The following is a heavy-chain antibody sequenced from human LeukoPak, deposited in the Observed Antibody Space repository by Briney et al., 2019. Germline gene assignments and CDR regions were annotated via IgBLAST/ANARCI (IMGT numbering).Heavy chain of an antibody. CDR1: GYTFTSYA. D-gene: IGHD5-18*01. V-gene: IGHV1-3*03. CDR3: ARAEGYSYGYLNFDY. J-gene: IGHJ4*02. Sequence: ASVKVSCKASGYTFTSYAMHWVRQAPGQRLEWMGWINAGNGNTKYSQEFQGRVTITRDTSASTAYMELSSLRSEDMAVYYCARAEGYSYGYLNFDYWGQGTLVTVSS. CDR2: INAGNGNT.